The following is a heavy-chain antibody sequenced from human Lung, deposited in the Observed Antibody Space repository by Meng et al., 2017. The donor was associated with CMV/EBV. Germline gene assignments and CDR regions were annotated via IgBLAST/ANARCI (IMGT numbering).Heavy chain of an antibody. V-gene: IGHV3-11*01. CDR1: GFNFNDYS. CDR3: ASSGYYYDRTDYYPPDF. J-gene: IGHJ4*02. CDR2: ISSGSTSK. D-gene: IGHD3-22*01. Sequence: SCSASGFNFNDYSMTWVRQVPGRGLEWISFISSGSTSKYYSDSVRGRFTISRDNFKNSLFLQMSGLTADDTAVYYCASSGYYYDRTDYYPPDFWGQGTRVTVSS.